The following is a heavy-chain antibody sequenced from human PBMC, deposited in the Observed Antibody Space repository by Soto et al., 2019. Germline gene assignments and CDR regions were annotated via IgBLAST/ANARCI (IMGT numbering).Heavy chain of an antibody. CDR1: GFTFSSYS. Sequence: EVQLVESGGGLVKPGGSLRLSCAASGFTFSSYSMNWVRQAPGKGLEWVSSISSSSSYIYYADSVKGRFTISRDNAKNSLYLQMNSLRAEDTAVYYCARDLTEDIVVVVAATKDWYFDLWGRGTLVTVSS. CDR2: ISSSSSYI. D-gene: IGHD2-15*01. J-gene: IGHJ2*01. V-gene: IGHV3-21*01. CDR3: ARDLTEDIVVVVAATKDWYFDL.